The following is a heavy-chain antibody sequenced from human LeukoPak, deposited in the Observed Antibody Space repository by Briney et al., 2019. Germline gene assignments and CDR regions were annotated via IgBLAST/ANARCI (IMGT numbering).Heavy chain of an antibody. Sequence: ETLSLTCAVYGGSFSGYYWSWVRQAPGKGLEWVSAISGSGGSTYYADSVKGRFTISRDNSKNTLYLQMNSLRAEDTAVYYCAKDPGNYYYDSSGYSLDAFDIWGQGTMVTVSS. CDR1: GGSFSGYY. CDR2: ISGSGGST. V-gene: IGHV3-23*01. D-gene: IGHD3-22*01. J-gene: IGHJ3*02. CDR3: AKDPGNYYYDSSGYSLDAFDI.